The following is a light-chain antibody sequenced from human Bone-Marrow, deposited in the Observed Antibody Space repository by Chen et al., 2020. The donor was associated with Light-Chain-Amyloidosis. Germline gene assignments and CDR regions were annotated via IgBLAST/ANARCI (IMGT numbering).Light chain of an antibody. CDR3: QQYNQWPPLT. CDR1: QTISDK. J-gene: IGKJ4*01. V-gene: IGKV3D-15*01. CDR2: GGS. Sequence: EIRMTQSPDTLAVSPGGGATLSCRASQTISDKLAWYQQRPGRAPRLLIYGGSTRATGIPDRFSGSGSGTDFTLTISGLQSEDSAIYYCQQYNQWPPLTFGGGTKVEI.